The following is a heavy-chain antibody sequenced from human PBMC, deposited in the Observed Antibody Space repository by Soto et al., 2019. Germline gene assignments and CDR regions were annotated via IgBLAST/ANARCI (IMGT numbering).Heavy chain of an antibody. CDR1: GFTFSSYA. J-gene: IGHJ4*02. V-gene: IGHV3-64D*06. CDR3: VKILQYSYGLPH. D-gene: IGHD5-18*01. Sequence: GGSLRLSCSASGFTFSSYAMHWVRQAPGKGLEYVSAINSNGGSTYYADSVKGRFTTSRDNSKNTLYLQMSSLRAEDTAVYYCVKILQYSYGLPHWGQGTLVTVSS. CDR2: INSNGGST.